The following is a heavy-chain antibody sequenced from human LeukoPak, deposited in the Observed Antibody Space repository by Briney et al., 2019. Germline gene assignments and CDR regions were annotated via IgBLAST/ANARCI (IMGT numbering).Heavy chain of an antibody. CDR2: ISGSGADT. Sequence: GGSLRLSCAASGFTFSSYAMSWVRQAPGKGLQWVPAISGSGADTYYADSVKGRFTISRDNSMNTLYLQMNSLRAEDTAVYYCAKNGGSGSYYRSPFDYWGQGTLVTVSS. D-gene: IGHD3-10*01. CDR3: AKNGGSGSYYRSPFDY. J-gene: IGHJ4*02. V-gene: IGHV3-23*01. CDR1: GFTFSSYA.